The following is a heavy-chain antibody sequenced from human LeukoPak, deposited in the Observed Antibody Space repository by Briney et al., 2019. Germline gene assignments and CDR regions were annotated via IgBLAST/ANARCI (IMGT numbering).Heavy chain of an antibody. V-gene: IGHV4-34*01. CDR3: ARGAPAVATIDY. D-gene: IGHD5-12*01. J-gene: IGHJ4*02. CDR2: INHSGST. Sequence: GEINHSGSTNYNPSLKSRVTISVDTSKNQFSLKLSSVTAADTAVYYCARGAPAVATIDYWGQGTLVTVSS.